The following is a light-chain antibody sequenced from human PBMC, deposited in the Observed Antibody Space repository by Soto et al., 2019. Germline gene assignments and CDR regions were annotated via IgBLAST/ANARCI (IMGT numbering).Light chain of an antibody. V-gene: IGKV3-20*01. CDR1: QSVSTNY. CDR3: QQYGSSPRT. J-gene: IGKJ4*01. Sequence: EIVLTQSPGTLSLSLGERATLSCRASQSVSTNYLAWYQQKPGQAPRLLIYGASNRATGIPDKFSGSGSGTDFILTISRLEPDDFAVYYCQQYGSSPRTFGGGTKVEVK. CDR2: GAS.